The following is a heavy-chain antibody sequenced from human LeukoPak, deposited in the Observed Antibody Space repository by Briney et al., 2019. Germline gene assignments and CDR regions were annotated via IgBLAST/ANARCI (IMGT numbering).Heavy chain of an antibody. CDR2: ISSNGGST. CDR3: VKDKGSGSSYYYYYDMDV. CDR1: GFTFSSYA. Sequence: TGGSLRLSCSASGFTFSSYAVHWVRQAPGKGLEYVSAISSNGGSTYYADSVKGRFTISRDNSKNTLYLQMSSLRAEDTAVYYCVKDKGSGSSYYYYYDMDVWGKGTTVTVSS. J-gene: IGHJ6*04. V-gene: IGHV3-64D*06. D-gene: IGHD3-10*01.